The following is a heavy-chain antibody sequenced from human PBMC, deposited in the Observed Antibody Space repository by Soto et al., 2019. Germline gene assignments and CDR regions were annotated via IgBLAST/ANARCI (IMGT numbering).Heavy chain of an antibody. CDR3: ARGKPGIAAAGTKTWYNWCDP. CDR1: GGSISSTNW. D-gene: IGHD6-13*01. J-gene: IGHJ5*02. CDR2: IHHSAST. V-gene: IGHV4-4*02. Sequence: SETLSLTCAVSGGSISSTNWWRWVRQPPGKGLEWIGEIHHSASTNYNPSLKSRVTISVDKSKNQFSLKRSSVTAADTDVYYCARGKPGIAAAGTKTWYNWCDPWGQGTLVTVSS.